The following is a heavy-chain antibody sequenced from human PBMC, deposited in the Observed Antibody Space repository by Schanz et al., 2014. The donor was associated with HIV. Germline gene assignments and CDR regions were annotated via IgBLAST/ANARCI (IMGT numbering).Heavy chain of an antibody. CDR3: VKGRVMTATYGQFDY. CDR1: GFTFSSYA. V-gene: IGHV3-23*01. J-gene: IGHJ4*02. Sequence: EVQLLESGGGLVQPGGSLRLSCAASGFTFSSYAMSWVRQAPGKGLEWVSGISGSGGSTYYSDSVKGRFTISRDNSKNTLFLEMSGLRVEDAALYYCVKGRVMTATYGQFDYWGQGTLVTVSS. CDR2: ISGSGGST. D-gene: IGHD2-21*01.